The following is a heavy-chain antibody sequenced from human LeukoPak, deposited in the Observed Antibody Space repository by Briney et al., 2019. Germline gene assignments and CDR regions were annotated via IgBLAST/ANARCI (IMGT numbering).Heavy chain of an antibody. CDR3: ARGTDMTPITGYYSFVY. V-gene: IGHV4-59*01. CDR2: IYYSGST. J-gene: IGHJ4*02. Sequence: SETLSLTCTVSGGSISSYYWSWIRQPPGKGLEWIGYIYYSGSTNYNPSLKSRVTISVDTSKNQFSLKLSSVTAADTAVYYCARGTDMTPITGYYSFVYWGQGTLVSVSS. D-gene: IGHD5-24*01. CDR1: GGSISSYY.